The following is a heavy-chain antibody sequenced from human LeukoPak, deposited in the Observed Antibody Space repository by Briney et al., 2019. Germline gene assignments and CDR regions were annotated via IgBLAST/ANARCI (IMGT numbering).Heavy chain of an antibody. V-gene: IGHV3-30*18. CDR1: GFTFSSYG. CDR2: ISYDGSNK. CDR3: AKDPPEHSGYSVPPDY. Sequence: GGSLRLSCAASGFTFSSYGMHWVRQAPGKGLEWVAVISYDGSNKYYADSVKGRFTISRDNSKNTLYLQMNSLRAEDTAVYYCAKDPPEHSGYSVPPDYWGQGTLVTVSS. J-gene: IGHJ4*02. D-gene: IGHD5-12*01.